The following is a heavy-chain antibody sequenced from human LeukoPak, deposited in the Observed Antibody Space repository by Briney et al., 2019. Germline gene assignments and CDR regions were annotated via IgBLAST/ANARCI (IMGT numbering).Heavy chain of an antibody. CDR1: GFTVSSNY. Sequence: PGGSLRLSCAASGFTVSSNYMSWVRQAPGKGLEWVSVIYSGGSTYYADSVKGRFTISRDNSKNTPYLQMNSLRAEDTAVYYCASFSPPRSGPYYYYYYMDVWGKGTTVTVSS. CDR2: IYSGGST. CDR3: ASFSPPRSGPYYYYYYMDV. D-gene: IGHD1-14*01. V-gene: IGHV3-53*01. J-gene: IGHJ6*03.